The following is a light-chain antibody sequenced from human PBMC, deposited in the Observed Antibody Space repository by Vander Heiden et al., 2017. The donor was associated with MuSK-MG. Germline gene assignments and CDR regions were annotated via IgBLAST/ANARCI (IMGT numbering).Light chain of an antibody. J-gene: IGKJ1*01. CDR2: GAS. CDR1: QSVSSID. Sequence: MGLTHSPGTLSLSLGERAPLPCSASQSVSSIDLAWYQQKPGQAPRLLIYGASSRATGIPDRFSGSGSGIDFTLTISRLEPEDCAVYYCQQYGSSPRTFGQGTKVEIK. V-gene: IGKV3-20*01. CDR3: QQYGSSPRT.